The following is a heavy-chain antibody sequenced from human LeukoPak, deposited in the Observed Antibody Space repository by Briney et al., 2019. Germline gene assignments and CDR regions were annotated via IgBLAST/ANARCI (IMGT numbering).Heavy chain of an antibody. CDR2: IYHGGST. CDR1: GGSISSSNW. J-gene: IGHJ4*02. Sequence: PSETLSFTCAVSGGSISSSNWWSWVRQPPGKGLEWIGAIYHGGSTNYNPSLKSRVTMSVDKSTNHFSLKLSSVTAADTAVYYCARDVSYSSGFDYRGQGTLVTVSS. V-gene: IGHV4-4*02. CDR3: ARDVSYSSGFDY. D-gene: IGHD6-19*01.